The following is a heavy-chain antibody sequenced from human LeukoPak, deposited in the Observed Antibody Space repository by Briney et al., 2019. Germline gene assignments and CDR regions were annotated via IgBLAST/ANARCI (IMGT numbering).Heavy chain of an antibody. CDR2: ISSYNGDT. D-gene: IGHD1-14*01. Sequence: ASVKVSCKASGYNLLNYGISWVRQAPGQGLEWMGWISSYNGDTKYAQNFQGRVTMTTDTSTSTAHMELRSLISDDTAVYYCARKGEPKSSNLYYYYGMDVWGQGTTVTVSS. CDR1: GYNLLNYG. CDR3: ARKGEPKSSNLYYYYGMDV. V-gene: IGHV1-18*01. J-gene: IGHJ6*02.